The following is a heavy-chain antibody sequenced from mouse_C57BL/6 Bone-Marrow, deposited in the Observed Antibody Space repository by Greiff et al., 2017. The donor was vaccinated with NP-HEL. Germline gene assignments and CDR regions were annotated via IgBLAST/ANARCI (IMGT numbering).Heavy chain of an antibody. CDR2: ISSGGSYT. CDR1: GFTFSSYG. Sequence: EVKVVESGGDLVKPGGSLKLSCAASGFTFSSYGMSWVRQTPDKRLEWVATISSGGSYTYYPDSVKGRFTISRDNAKNTLYLQMSSLKSEDTAMYYCARQVYYSNYGGYAMDYWGQGTSVTVSS. D-gene: IGHD2-5*01. J-gene: IGHJ4*01. V-gene: IGHV5-6*01. CDR3: ARQVYYSNYGGYAMDY.